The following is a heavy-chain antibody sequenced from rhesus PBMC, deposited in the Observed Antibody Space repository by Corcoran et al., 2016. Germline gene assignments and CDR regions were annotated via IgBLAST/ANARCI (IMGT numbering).Heavy chain of an antibody. D-gene: IGHD1-26*01. CDR3: ARGRITGTAIDY. CDR2: LTTGGGST. J-gene: IGHJ4*01. CDR1: GFTFGSYY. Sequence: EVQLVESGGGLVQPGGSLRLSCTGSGFTFGSYYMYWVRQAPGKGWEGFSALTTGGGSTWYPDSMKGPFTISKENAKDTLYLQMDSLRAEDTAVYYCARGRITGTAIDYWGQGVLVTVSS. V-gene: IGHV3-8*01.